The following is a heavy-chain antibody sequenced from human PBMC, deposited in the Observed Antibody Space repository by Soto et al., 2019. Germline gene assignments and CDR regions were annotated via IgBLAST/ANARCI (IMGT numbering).Heavy chain of an antibody. CDR3: ARDRRDGYNRLPYGMDV. J-gene: IGHJ6*02. D-gene: IGHD5-12*01. Sequence: SENLSLTCPDSSGTISNHNRLWIRLPPGKGLEWIGYIFYSGSTSYTPSLKSRVTISIDTSKNQFSLNLTSVTAADTAVYFCARDRRDGYNRLPYGMDVWGQGTTVT. CDR1: SGTISNHN. CDR2: IFYSGST. V-gene: IGHV4-59*11.